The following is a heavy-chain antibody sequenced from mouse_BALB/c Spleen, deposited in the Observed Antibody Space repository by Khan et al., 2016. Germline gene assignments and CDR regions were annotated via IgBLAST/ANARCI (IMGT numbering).Heavy chain of an antibody. CDR3: ARKYGNYDYYAMDY. CDR1: GYTFTDYW. Sequence: QMQLQQPGAELVMPGASVKMSCKASGYTFTDYWMHWVKQRPGQGLEWIGAIDTSDSYTNYNQKFMGKATLTVDESSSTAYMQFSSLTSEDSAVYYCARKYGNYDYYAMDYWGQGTSVTVSS. CDR2: IDTSDSYT. V-gene: IGHV1-69*01. D-gene: IGHD2-10*02. J-gene: IGHJ4*01.